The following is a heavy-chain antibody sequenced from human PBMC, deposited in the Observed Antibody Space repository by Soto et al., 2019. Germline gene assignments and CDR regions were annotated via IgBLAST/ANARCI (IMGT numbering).Heavy chain of an antibody. CDR2: LYPGASDI. Sequence: AQSLKISGKGSGYTISSYWIAWVLQMTGKGLEWMRILYPGASDIRYSPSFQGQVAVSACRSMTTAYLQWSSLKASDTAIYYCARLAGAPSGIDVWRLGTTVTVSS. CDR3: ARLAGAPSGIDV. V-gene: IGHV5-51*01. CDR1: GYTISSYW. J-gene: IGHJ6*02.